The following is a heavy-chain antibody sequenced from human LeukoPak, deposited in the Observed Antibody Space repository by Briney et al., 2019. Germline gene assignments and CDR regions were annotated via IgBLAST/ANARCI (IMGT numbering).Heavy chain of an antibody. J-gene: IGHJ6*02. Sequence: GGSLRLSCAASGFTSSNAWMSWVRQAPGKGLEWVGRIKSKTDGGTTDYAAPVKGRFTISRDDSKNTLYLQMNSLKTEDTAVYYCTTGPYSSSWYVWGYYYGMDVWGQGTTVTVSS. D-gene: IGHD6-13*01. CDR3: TTGPYSSSWYVWGYYYGMDV. V-gene: IGHV3-15*01. CDR1: GFTSSNAW. CDR2: IKSKTDGGTT.